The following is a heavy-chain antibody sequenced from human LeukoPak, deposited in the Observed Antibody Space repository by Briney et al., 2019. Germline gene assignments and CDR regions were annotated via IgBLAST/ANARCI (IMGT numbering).Heavy chain of an antibody. D-gene: IGHD3-22*01. J-gene: IGHJ4*02. Sequence: GGSLRLSCAASGFTFSSYAMSWVRQAPGKGLEWVSAISGSGGSTYYADSVKGRFTISRDNSKNTLYLQMNSLRAEDTAVYYCAKGPPYYYDSSGSQTPDYWGQGTLVTVSS. V-gene: IGHV3-23*01. CDR2: ISGSGGST. CDR3: AKGPPYYYDSSGSQTPDY. CDR1: GFTFSSYA.